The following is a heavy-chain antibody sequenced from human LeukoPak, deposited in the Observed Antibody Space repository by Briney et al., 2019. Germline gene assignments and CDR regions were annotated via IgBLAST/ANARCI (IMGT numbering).Heavy chain of an antibody. D-gene: IGHD2-2*01. J-gene: IGHJ6*04. V-gene: IGHV4-38-2*01. CDR3: ARGVRAFGLDV. Sequence: SETLSLTCAVSGYSISSGYYWGWIPQPPGKGLERIGSIHHSGSTQHNPSLKSRVTISVDTSKNQFSLKLDSVTAADTAVYYCARGVRAFGLDVWGKGTTVTVSS. CDR1: GYSISSGYY. CDR2: IHHSGST.